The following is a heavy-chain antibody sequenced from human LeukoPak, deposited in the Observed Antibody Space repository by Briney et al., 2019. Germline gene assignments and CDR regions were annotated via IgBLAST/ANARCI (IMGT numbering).Heavy chain of an antibody. J-gene: IGHJ6*03. CDR3: ARAPGAARPPYYYYYYYMDV. CDR1: GGSISSYY. D-gene: IGHD6-6*01. CDR2: IYYSGST. Sequence: SETLSLTCTVSGGSISSYYWSWIRQPPGKGLEWIGYIYYSGSTNYNPSLKSRVTISVDTSKNQFSLKLCSVTAADTAVYYCARAPGAARPPYYYYYYYMDVWGEGTTVTVSS. V-gene: IGHV4-59*01.